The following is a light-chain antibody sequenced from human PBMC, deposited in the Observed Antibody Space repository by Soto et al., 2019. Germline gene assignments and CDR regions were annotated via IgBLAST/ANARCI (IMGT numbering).Light chain of an antibody. CDR3: SSYTTSNTPLYV. Sequence: QTVVTQPPSASGTSGQRVTIFCSGSSSNIGKNTVNWYQQFPGTAPKVLIYEVSHRPSGVSNRFSGSLSGNTASLTISGLQAEDEADYYCSSYTTSNTPLYVFGNGTKLTVL. J-gene: IGLJ1*01. V-gene: IGLV1-44*01. CDR1: SSNIGKNT. CDR2: EVS.